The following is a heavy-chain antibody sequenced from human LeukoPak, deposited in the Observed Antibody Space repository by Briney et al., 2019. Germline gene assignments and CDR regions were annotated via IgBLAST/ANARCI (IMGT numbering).Heavy chain of an antibody. CDR3: ARDSGSDSSNWYGKWLAP. D-gene: IGHD6-13*01. Sequence: GASVKVSCTASGYTFTSYYINWVRQAPGQGLEWMGRISAYNGITNYAQKLQDRVTMTTDTSTSTAYMELRSLTSDDTAVYYCARDSGSDSSNWYGKWLAPWGQGTLVTVSS. CDR1: GYTFTSYY. CDR2: ISAYNGIT. V-gene: IGHV1-18*01. J-gene: IGHJ5*02.